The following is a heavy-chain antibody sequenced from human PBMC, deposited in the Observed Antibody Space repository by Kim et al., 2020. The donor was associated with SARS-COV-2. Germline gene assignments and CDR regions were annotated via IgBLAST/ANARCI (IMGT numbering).Heavy chain of an antibody. CDR2: ISNSGDST. CDR3: AKDRVGVILDAFGI. J-gene: IGHJ3*02. V-gene: IGHV3-23*01. Sequence: GGSLRLSCAASGFTFSSYVMTWVRQAPGKGLEWVSSISNSGDSTYYAYSVKGRFTISRDNSKNTLYLQMNSLRVEDTTIYHCAKDRVGVILDAFGIWGQG. CDR1: GFTFSSYV. D-gene: IGHD1-26*01.